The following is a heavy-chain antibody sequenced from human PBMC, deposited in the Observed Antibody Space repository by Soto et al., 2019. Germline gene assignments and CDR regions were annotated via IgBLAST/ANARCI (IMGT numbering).Heavy chain of an antibody. CDR2: IWYDGSNK. CDR3: ARDLEMATITPPCY. J-gene: IGHJ4*02. D-gene: IGHD3-3*01. V-gene: IGHV3-33*01. Sequence: GGSLRLSCAASGFTFSSYGMHWVRQAPGKGLEWVAVIWYDGSNKYYADSVKGRFTISRDNSKNTLYLQMNSLRAEDTAVYYCARDLEMATITPPCYWGQGTLVTVSS. CDR1: GFTFSSYG.